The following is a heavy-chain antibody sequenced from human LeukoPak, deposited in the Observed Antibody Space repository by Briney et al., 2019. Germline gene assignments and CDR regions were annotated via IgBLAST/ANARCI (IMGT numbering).Heavy chain of an antibody. J-gene: IGHJ3*02. D-gene: IGHD2-2*01. CDR3: ASIENCSSTSCYPTDAFDI. CDR1: VGSISSGDYY. Sequence: SQTLSLTCTVSVGSISSGDYYSSWIRHPPGNCLEWIGYIYYSGSTTYNPSLKSRVTISVHTSKNQVYLKLSSVTDADTAVYYCASIENCSSTSCYPTDAFDIWGQGTMVTVSS. V-gene: IGHV4-30-4*08. CDR2: IYYSGST.